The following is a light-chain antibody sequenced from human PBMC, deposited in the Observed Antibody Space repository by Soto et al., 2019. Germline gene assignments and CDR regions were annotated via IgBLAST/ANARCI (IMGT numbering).Light chain of an antibody. CDR3: LQDYNYPRT. CDR2: AAS. J-gene: IGKJ1*01. CDR1: QGIRND. V-gene: IGKV1-6*01. Sequence: AIQMTQSPSSLSASVGDRVTITCRASQGIRNDLGWYQQRPGKAPNLLIYAASSLQSGVPSRFSGSGSGTDFTLTISSLQPEDFATYYCLQDYNYPRTFGQGTKVDIK.